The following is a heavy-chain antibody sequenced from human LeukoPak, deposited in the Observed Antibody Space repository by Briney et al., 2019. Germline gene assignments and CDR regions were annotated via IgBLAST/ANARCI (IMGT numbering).Heavy chain of an antibody. D-gene: IGHD4-23*01. CDR2: INPNSGGT. V-gene: IGHV1-2*06. CDR1: GYTFTGYY. J-gene: IGHJ6*02. CDR3: ACGNSHSYYYYGTDV. Sequence: ASVKVSCKASGYTFTGYYMHWVRQAPGQGLEWMGRINPNSGGTNYAQKFQGRVTMTRDTSISTAYMELSRLRSDDTAVYHCACGNSHSYYYYGTDVWGQGTTVTVSS.